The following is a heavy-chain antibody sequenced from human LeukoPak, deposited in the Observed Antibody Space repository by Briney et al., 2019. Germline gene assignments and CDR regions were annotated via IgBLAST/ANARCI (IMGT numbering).Heavy chain of an antibody. CDR2: INPNSGGT. J-gene: IGHJ3*02. CDR1: GYTFTGYY. V-gene: IGHV1-2*02. Sequence: GASVKVSCKASGYTFTGYYMHWVRQAPGQGLEWMGWINPNSGGTNYAQKFQGRVTMTRDTSISTAYMELSRLRSDDTAVYYCARGRLGITIFGPWRDDAFDIWGQGTMVTVSS. CDR3: ARGRLGITIFGPWRDDAFDI. D-gene: IGHD3-3*01.